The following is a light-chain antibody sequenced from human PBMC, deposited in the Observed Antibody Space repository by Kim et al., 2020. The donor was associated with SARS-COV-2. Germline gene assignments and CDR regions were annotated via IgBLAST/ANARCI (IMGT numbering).Light chain of an antibody. CDR3: QQYGSSPPFT. Sequence: PGERATLSCRASQSVSSNYLAWYQQRPGQAPRLLIYGTSTRATDIPDRFSGSGSGTDFTLTLSRLEPEDFAVYYCQQYGSSPPFTFGQGTKL. CDR1: QSVSSNY. CDR2: GTS. V-gene: IGKV3-20*01. J-gene: IGKJ2*01.